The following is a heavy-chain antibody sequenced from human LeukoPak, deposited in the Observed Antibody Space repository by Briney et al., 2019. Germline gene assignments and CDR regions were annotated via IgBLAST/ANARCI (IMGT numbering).Heavy chain of an antibody. CDR1: GFTVSSNY. CDR3: ARAGYDSSGYRFLWFDP. J-gene: IGHJ5*02. V-gene: IGHV3-53*04. CDR2: IYSGGST. Sequence: QPGGSLRLSCAASGFTVSSNYMSWVRQAPGKGLEWVSVIYSGGSTYYADSVKGRFTISRHNSKNTLYLQMNSLRAEDTAVYYCARAGYDSSGYRFLWFDPWGQGTLVTVSS. D-gene: IGHD3-22*01.